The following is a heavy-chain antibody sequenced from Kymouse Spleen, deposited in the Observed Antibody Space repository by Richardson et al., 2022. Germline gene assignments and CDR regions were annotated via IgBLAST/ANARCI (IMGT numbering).Heavy chain of an antibody. CDR2: IIPIFGTA. J-gene: IGHJ6*02. D-gene: IGHD3-9*01. CDR3: ARTSYYDILTGLGKLYYYYYGMDV. V-gene: IGHV1-69*05. CDR1: GGTFSSYA. Sequence: QVQLVQSGAEVKKPGSSVKVSCKASGGTFSSYAISWVRQAPGQGLEWMGGIIPIFGTANYAQKFQGRVTITTDESTSTAYMELSSLRSEDTAVYYCARTSYYDILTGLGKLYYYYYGMDVWGQGTTVTVSS.